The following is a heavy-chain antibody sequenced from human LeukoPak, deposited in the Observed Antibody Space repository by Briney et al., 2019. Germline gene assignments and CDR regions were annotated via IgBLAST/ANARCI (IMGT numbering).Heavy chain of an antibody. CDR1: GYTLTSYG. D-gene: IGHD4-17*01. CDR3: ARERDYGDYGSKAFDI. V-gene: IGHV1-18*01. Sequence: PVASVKVSCKASGYTLTSYGISWVRQAPGQGLEWMGWISAYNGNTNYAQKLQGRVTMTTDTSTSTAYMELRSLRSDDTAVYYCARERDYGDYGSKAFDIWGQGTMVTVSS. CDR2: ISAYNGNT. J-gene: IGHJ3*02.